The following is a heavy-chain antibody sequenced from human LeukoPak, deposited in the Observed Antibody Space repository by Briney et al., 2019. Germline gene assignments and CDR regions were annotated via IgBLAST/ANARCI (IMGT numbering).Heavy chain of an antibody. V-gene: IGHV3-23*01. CDR2: ISGSGSST. J-gene: IGHJ4*02. CDR3: ARGGGPIDY. Sequence: GGSLRLSCAASGFTFSSYAMNWVRQAPGKGLEWVSTISGSGSSTYYADSVKGRFTISRDNSKNTLYLQMNSLRAEDTAVYYCARGGGPIDYWGQGTLVTVSS. D-gene: IGHD3-16*01. CDR1: GFTFSSYA.